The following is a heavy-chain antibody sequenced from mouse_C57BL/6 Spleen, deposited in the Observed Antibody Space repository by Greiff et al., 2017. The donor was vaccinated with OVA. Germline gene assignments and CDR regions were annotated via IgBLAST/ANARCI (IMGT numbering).Heavy chain of an antibody. J-gene: IGHJ3*01. Sequence: QVQLQQPGAELVMPGASVKLSCKASGYTFTSYWMHWVKQRPGQGLEWIGEIDTSDSYTNYNQKFKGKSTLTVDKSSSTAYMQLSSLTSEDSAVYYCASGHDGYAFAYWGQGTLVTVSA. CDR3: ASGHDGYAFAY. CDR1: GYTFTSYW. V-gene: IGHV1-69*01. CDR2: IDTSDSYT. D-gene: IGHD2-3*01.